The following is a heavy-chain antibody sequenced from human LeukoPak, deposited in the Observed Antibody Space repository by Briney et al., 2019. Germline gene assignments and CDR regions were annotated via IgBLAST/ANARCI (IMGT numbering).Heavy chain of an antibody. CDR3: ARATTIFGVVIISFDT. CDR2: INPDSGTT. V-gene: IGHV1-2*02. J-gene: IGHJ4*02. CDR1: GYAFIGNY. D-gene: IGHD3-3*01. Sequence: ASVKVSCKASGYAFIGNYIHWVRQAPGQGLEWMGWINPDSGTTKYAQNFQGRVTMTSDTSVSTAYMDLSSLTSDDTAVYYCARATTIFGVVIISFDTWGQGTLVSVSS.